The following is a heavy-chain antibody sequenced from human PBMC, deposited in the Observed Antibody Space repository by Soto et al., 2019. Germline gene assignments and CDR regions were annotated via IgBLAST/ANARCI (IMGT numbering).Heavy chain of an antibody. D-gene: IGHD5-12*01. CDR2: INAGNGNT. J-gene: IGHJ4*02. CDR3: AREHALEWLRGGGDY. CDR1: GYTFTSYA. Sequence: QVQLVQSGAEEKKPGASVKVSCKASGYTFTSYAMHWVRQAPGQRLEWMGWINAGNGNTKYSQKFQGRVTITRDTPASTDYMELSSLRSENTAVYYCAREHALEWLRGGGDYWGQGTLVTVSS. V-gene: IGHV1-3*05.